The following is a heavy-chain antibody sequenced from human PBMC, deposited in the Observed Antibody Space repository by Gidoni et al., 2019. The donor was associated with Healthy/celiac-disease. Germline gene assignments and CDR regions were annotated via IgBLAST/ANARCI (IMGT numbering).Heavy chain of an antibody. CDR1: GGTFSSYA. CDR3: ARNRMATTPFDY. V-gene: IGHV1-69*01. J-gene: IGHJ4*02. Sequence: QVQLVQSGAEVKKPGSSVKVSCKASGGTFSSYAVSWVRQAPGQGLGWMGGSIPIFGTANYAQKFQGRVTITADESTSTAYMELSSLRSEDTAVYYCARNRMATTPFDYWGQGTLVTVSS. CDR2: SIPIFGTA. D-gene: IGHD5-12*01.